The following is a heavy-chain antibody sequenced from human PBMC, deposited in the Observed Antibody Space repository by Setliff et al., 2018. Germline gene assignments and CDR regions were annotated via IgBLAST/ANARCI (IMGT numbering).Heavy chain of an antibody. V-gene: IGHV4-34*01. D-gene: IGHD6-13*01. Sequence: PSETLSLTCAVYGGSFSGYYWSWIRQPPGKGLEWIGEINHSGSTNYNPSLKSRVTISVDTSKNQFSLKLSSVTAADTAVYYCASRLRRIAAAGRRAFDIWGQGTMVTV. J-gene: IGHJ3*02. CDR1: GGSFSGYY. CDR3: ASRLRRIAAAGRRAFDI. CDR2: INHSGST.